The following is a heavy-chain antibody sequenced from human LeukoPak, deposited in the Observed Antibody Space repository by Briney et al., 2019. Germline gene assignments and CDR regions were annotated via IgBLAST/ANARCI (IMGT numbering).Heavy chain of an antibody. J-gene: IGHJ5*02. V-gene: IGHV3-23*01. CDR3: AKGQVGATRKGWFDP. Sequence: PGGSLRLSCAVSGFTFSSYAMSWVRQAPGKGLEWVSAISGSGGSTYYADSVKGRFTISRDNSKNTLYLQMNSLRAEDTAVYYCAKGQVGATRKGWFDPWGQGTLVTVSS. CDR1: GFTFSSYA. CDR2: ISGSGGST. D-gene: IGHD1-26*01.